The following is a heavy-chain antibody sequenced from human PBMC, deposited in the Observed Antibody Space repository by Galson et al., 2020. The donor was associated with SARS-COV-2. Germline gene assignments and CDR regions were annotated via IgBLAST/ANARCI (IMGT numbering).Heavy chain of an antibody. CDR2: INPNSGGT. Sequence: ASVKVSCKPSGYTFTGHYMHWVRQAPGQGREWMGWINPNSGGTKYAQKFQGRVTMTRDTSIRTAYMELSRLRSDDTAIYYCARAGQSPDYYYYYNLDVWGQGTTVTVSS. V-gene: IGHV1-2*02. J-gene: IGHJ6*02. D-gene: IGHD3-10*01. CDR3: ARAGQSPDYYYYYNLDV. CDR1: GYTFTGHY.